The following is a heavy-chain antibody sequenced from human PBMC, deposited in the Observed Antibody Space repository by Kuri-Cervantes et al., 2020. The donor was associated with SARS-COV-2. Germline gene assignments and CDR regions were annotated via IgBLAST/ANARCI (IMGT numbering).Heavy chain of an antibody. D-gene: IGHD6-19*01. Sequence: SQTLSLTCAVYGGSFSGYYWSWIRQPPGKGLEWIGEINHSGSTNYNPSLKSRVTISVDTSKNQFSLKLSSVTAADTAVYYCARSAVAGDYWGQGTLVTVSS. CDR2: INHSGST. J-gene: IGHJ4*02. CDR3: ARSAVAGDY. V-gene: IGHV4-34*01. CDR1: GGSFSGYY.